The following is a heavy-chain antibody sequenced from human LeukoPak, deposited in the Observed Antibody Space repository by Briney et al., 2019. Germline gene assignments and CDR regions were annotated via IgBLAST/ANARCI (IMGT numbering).Heavy chain of an antibody. V-gene: IGHV4-4*07. CDR3: ARDDLYSSGWYYFDY. CDR2: IYTSGST. CDR1: GGSISSYY. Sequence: PSETLSLTCTVSGGSISSYYWSWIRQPAGKGLEWIGRIYTSGSTNYNPSLKSRVTMSVDTSKNQFSLKLNSVTAADTAVYYCARDDLYSSGWYYFDYWGQGTLVTVSS. D-gene: IGHD6-19*01. J-gene: IGHJ4*02.